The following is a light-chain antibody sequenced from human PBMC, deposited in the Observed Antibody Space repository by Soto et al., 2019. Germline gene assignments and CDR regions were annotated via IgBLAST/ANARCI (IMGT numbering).Light chain of an antibody. J-gene: IGKJ1*01. CDR2: KAS. Sequence: DIQMTQSPSTLSGSVGDRVTITCRASQTISSWLAWYQQKPGKAPKLLIYKASTLKSGVPSRFSRSGSGTEFTLTISSLQPDDFATYYCQHYNSYSEAFGQGTKVDLK. V-gene: IGKV1-5*03. CDR1: QTISSW. CDR3: QHYNSYSEA.